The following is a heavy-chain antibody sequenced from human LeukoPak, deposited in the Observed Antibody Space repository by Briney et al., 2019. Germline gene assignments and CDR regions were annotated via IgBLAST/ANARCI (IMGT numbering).Heavy chain of an antibody. J-gene: IGHJ4*02. CDR1: GGSISSGGYY. D-gene: IGHD3-22*01. V-gene: IGHV4-31*03. CDR2: IYYSGST. CDR3: ARDARQYYYDSSGYLDY. Sequence: PSQTLSLTCTVSGGSISSGGYYWRWIRQHPGKGLEWIGYIYYSGSTYYNPSPKSRVTISVDTSKNQFSLKLSSVTAADTAVYYCARDARQYYYDSSGYLDYWGQGTLVTVSS.